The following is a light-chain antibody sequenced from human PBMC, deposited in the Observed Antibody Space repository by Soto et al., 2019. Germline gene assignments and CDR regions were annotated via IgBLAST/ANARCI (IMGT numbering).Light chain of an antibody. CDR1: QDSTKY. J-gene: IGKJ4*01. CDR2: DAS. V-gene: IGKV1-9*01. Sequence: IQLTQSPSSLSASVGDRVTITCRASQDSTKYLAWYQQKPGKAPNLLIYDASTLHSGVPSRFSGSGSGTDFTLTVSGXQPEDFATYCCQQLSSYPSTFGGGTKVDIK. CDR3: QQLSSYPST.